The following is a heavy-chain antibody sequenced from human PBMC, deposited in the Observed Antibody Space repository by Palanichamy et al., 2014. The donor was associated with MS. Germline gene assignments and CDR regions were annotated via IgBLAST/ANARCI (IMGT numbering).Heavy chain of an antibody. D-gene: IGHD4-17*01. CDR3: AKGGGDNYYFGMDV. J-gene: IGHJ6*02. Sequence: EVQLVESGGGSIQPGGSLRLSCAASGFTVSSNYMTWVRQAPGKGLEWVSIFCGGGNRFYANSVKGRFTISRDNSANMLYLQMNSLRVDDTAVYFCAKGGGDNYYFGMDVWGQGTTVTVSS. CDR1: GFTVSSNY. CDR2: FCGGGNR. V-gene: IGHV3-53*01.